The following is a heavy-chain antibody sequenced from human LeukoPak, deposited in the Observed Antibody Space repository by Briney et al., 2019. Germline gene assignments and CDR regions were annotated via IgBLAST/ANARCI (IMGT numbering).Heavy chain of an antibody. CDR2: IYSGGST. CDR3: ATADYYYGSGRLQDY. J-gene: IGHJ4*02. Sequence: PGGSLRLSCAASGFTVSSNYMSWVRQAPGKGLEWVSVIYSGGSTYYADSVKGRFTISRDNSKNTLYLQMNSLRAEDTAVYYCATADYYYGSGRLQDYWGQGTLVTVSS. V-gene: IGHV3-53*01. D-gene: IGHD3-10*01. CDR1: GFTVSSNY.